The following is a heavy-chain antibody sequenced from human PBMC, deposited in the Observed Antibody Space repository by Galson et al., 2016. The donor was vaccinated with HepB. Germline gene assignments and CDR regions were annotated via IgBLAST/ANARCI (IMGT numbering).Heavy chain of an antibody. Sequence: ETLSLTCGVSGYSIIRGYYWGWIRQPPGKGLEWIGSIYHTGSTYYNPPLKSRVTISVDMAKNRFSLKLNSVTAAEQAVDYCARGDVQVPVDMGASDIAAFDIWGQGTMVTVSS. V-gene: IGHV4-38-2*01. CDR2: IYHTGST. D-gene: IGHD2-2*01. J-gene: IGHJ3*02. CDR1: GYSIIRGYY. CDR3: ARGDVQVPVDMGASDIAAFDI.